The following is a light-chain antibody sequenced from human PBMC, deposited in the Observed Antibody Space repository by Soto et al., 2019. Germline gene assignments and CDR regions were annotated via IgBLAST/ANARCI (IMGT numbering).Light chain of an antibody. CDR1: QGISDF. Sequence: DVQMTQSPSSLSASVGDRVTITCRASQGISDFLAWYQQKPGKVPQVLIYGASTLQSGVPSRFSGSGSGTDFTLTISRLEPEDFAVYYCQQYGSSRWTFGQGTKVEIK. CDR2: GAS. CDR3: QQYGSSRWT. V-gene: IGKV1-27*01. J-gene: IGKJ1*01.